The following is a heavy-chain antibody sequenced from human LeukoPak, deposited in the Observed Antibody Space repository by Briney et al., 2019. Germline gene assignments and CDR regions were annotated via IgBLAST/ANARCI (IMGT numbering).Heavy chain of an antibody. CDR3: ARASRTSGSYFSPPGY. D-gene: IGHD1-26*01. CDR2: MNPNSGNT. J-gene: IGHJ4*02. Sequence: ASVKVSCKASGYTFTSYDLNWVRQATGQGLEWMGWMNPNSGNTGYAQKFQGRVTMTRNTSISTAYMELSSLRSEDTAVYYCARASRTSGSYFSPPGYWGQGTLVTVSS. V-gene: IGHV1-8*01. CDR1: GYTFTSYD.